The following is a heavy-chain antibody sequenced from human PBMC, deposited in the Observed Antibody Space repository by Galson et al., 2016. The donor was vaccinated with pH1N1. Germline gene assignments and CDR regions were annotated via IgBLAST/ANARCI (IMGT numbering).Heavy chain of an antibody. J-gene: IGHJ6*02. CDR2: ISAYNGNT. CDR1: GYTFTRYG. Sequence: SVKVSCKASGYTFTRYGITWVRQAPGQGLEWMGWISAYNGNTKYAQKVQGRVPMTTDTSTSTAYMELRTLTSEDTAVYYCARDSRGGNWTYGMDVWCQGTTVTVSS. CDR3: ARDSRGGNWTYGMDV. V-gene: IGHV1-18*01. D-gene: IGHD2-15*01.